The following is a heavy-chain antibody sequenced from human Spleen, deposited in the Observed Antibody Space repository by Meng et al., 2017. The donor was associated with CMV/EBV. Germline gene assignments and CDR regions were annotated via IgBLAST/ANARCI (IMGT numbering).Heavy chain of an antibody. V-gene: IGHV3-7*01. CDR3: ARESVRRIAVVTAGYFDY. D-gene: IGHD2-21*02. CDR2: IKQDGSEK. Sequence: GESLKISCAGYGFTMSSYWMSWVRQAPGKGLEWVANIKQDGSEKYYVDSVKGRFTIFRDNAKNSVYLQMNSLRVEDTAVYYCARESVRRIAVVTAGYFDYWGQGALVTVS. CDR1: GFTMSSYW. J-gene: IGHJ4*02.